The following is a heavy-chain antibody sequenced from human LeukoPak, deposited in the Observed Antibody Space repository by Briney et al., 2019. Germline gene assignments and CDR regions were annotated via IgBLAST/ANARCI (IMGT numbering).Heavy chain of an antibody. Sequence: GASVKVSCKASGYTFTLYYMHWVRQAPGQGLEWMGWINPNSGDTNSAQKLRGRVTMTRDTSLTTAYMDLSRLRSDDTAVYYCVLQNRITISSRDYWGQGTLVTVSS. V-gene: IGHV1-2*02. D-gene: IGHD3-3*01. CDR1: GYTFTLYY. CDR3: VLQNRITISSRDY. CDR2: INPNSGDT. J-gene: IGHJ4*02.